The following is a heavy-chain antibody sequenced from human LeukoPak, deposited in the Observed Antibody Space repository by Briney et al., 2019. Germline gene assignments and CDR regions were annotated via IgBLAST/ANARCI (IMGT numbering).Heavy chain of an antibody. Sequence: SVKVSCKASGGTFSSYAISWVRQAPGQGLEWMGGIIPIFGTANYAQKFQGRVTITADESTSTAYMELSSLRSEDTAVYYCARDDSIAAAGRSWFDPWGQGTLVTVSS. J-gene: IGHJ5*02. V-gene: IGHV1-69*13. CDR3: ARDDSIAAAGRSWFDP. CDR1: GGTFSSYA. D-gene: IGHD6-13*01. CDR2: IIPIFGTA.